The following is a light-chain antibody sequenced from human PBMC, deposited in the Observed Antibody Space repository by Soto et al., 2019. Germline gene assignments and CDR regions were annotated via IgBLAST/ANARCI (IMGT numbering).Light chain of an antibody. Sequence: QSALTQPASVSGSPGQSVTISCTGASIDVGAYEHVSWYQQHPGRAPKLILYVVNNRPSGVSNHFYGSKSGNAASLVISGLQANDEADYYCSSYSTTNILVFGSGTKVTVL. CDR1: SIDVGAYEH. CDR3: SSYSTTNILV. J-gene: IGLJ1*01. CDR2: VVN. V-gene: IGLV2-14*03.